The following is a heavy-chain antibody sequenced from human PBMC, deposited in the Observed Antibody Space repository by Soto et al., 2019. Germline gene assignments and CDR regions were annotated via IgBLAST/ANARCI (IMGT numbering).Heavy chain of an antibody. V-gene: IGHV1-69*02. Sequence: QVQLVHSGAEVKQPGSSVKVSCKASGDTFNFYTINWVRQAPGLGLEWMGRFNPILSMSNSALSSQGRGPLTADKSTSPASMVLSSLRSVDTAVSYCASSSGSGSRAFDYWGQGVLVTVSS. J-gene: IGHJ4*02. CDR2: FNPILSMS. D-gene: IGHD3-10*01. CDR3: ASSSGSGSRAFDY. CDR1: GDTFNFYT.